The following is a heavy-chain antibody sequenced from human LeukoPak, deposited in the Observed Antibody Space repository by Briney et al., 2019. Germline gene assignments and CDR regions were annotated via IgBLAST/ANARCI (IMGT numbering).Heavy chain of an antibody. D-gene: IGHD2-21*02. Sequence: AASVKVSCKASGGTFSSYAISWVRQAPGQGLEWMGGIIPIFGTANYAQKFQGRVTITADKSTSTAYMELSSLRSEDTAVYYCARGRCGGDCYDHTMYYAPPLDYYYYMDVWGKGTTVTISS. CDR3: ARGRCGGDCYDHTMYYAPPLDYYYYMDV. V-gene: IGHV1-69*06. CDR1: GGTFSSYA. J-gene: IGHJ6*03. CDR2: IIPIFGTA.